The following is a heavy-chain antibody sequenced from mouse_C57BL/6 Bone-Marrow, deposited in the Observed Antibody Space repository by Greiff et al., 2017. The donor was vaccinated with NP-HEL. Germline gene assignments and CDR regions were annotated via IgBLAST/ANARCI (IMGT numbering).Heavy chain of an antibody. D-gene: IGHD2-1*01. CDR3: ARWFYGKGGYFDV. CDR1: GYTFTSYG. Sequence: VQGVESGAELARPGASVKLSCKASGYTFTSYGISWVKQRTGQGLEWIGEIYPRSGNTYYNEKFKGKATLTADKSSSTAYMELRSLTSEDSAVYFCARWFYGKGGYFDVWGTGTTVTVSS. V-gene: IGHV1-81*01. CDR2: IYPRSGNT. J-gene: IGHJ1*03.